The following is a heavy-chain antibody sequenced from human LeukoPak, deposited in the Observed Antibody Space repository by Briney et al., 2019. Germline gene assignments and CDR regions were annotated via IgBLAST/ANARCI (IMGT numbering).Heavy chain of an antibody. CDR2: INHSGST. CDR1: GGSFSGYY. Sequence: SETLSLTCAVYGGSFSGYYWSWIRQPPGKGLEWIGEINHSGSTNYSPSLKSRVTISVDTSKNQFSLKLSSVTAADTAVYYCARGRLTYYYDSSGYPFDYWGQGTLVTVSS. J-gene: IGHJ4*02. CDR3: ARGRLTYYYDSSGYPFDY. D-gene: IGHD3-22*01. V-gene: IGHV4-34*01.